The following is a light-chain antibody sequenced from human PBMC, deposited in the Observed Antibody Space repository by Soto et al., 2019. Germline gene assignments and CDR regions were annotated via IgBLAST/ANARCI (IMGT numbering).Light chain of an antibody. Sequence: QSALTQPASVSGSPGQSIAISCTGTSSDVGGYNYVSWYQQHPGKAPKLMIYDVSSRPSGVSNRFSGSKSGNTASLTISGLQAGDEADYSCSSYTSSTTEVFGTGTKVTVL. CDR1: SSDVGGYNY. CDR3: SSYTSSTTEV. V-gene: IGLV2-14*03. J-gene: IGLJ1*01. CDR2: DVS.